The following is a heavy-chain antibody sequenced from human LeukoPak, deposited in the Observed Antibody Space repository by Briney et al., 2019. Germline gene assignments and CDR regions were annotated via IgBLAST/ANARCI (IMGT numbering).Heavy chain of an antibody. D-gene: IGHD3-10*01. CDR1: GFTFSSYA. CDR2: ISYDGSNK. J-gene: IGHJ4*01. V-gene: IGHV3-30-3*01. CDR3: ARYPYGSGIYYFDY. Sequence: GRSLRLSCAASGFTFSSYAMHWVRQAPGKGLEWVAVISYDGSNKYYADSVKGRFTISRDNSENTLHLQMNSLRAEDTAVYYCARYPYGSGIYYFDYWGQGILVTVSS.